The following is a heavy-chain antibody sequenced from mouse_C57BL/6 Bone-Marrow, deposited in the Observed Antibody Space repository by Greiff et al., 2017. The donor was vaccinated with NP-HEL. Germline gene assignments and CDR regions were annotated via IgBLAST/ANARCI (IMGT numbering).Heavy chain of an antibody. CDR2: ISDGGSYT. Sequence: VQLKESGGGLVKPGGSLKLSCAASGFTFSSYAMSWVRQTPEKRLEWVATISDGGSYTYYPDNVKGRFTISRDNAKNNLYLQMSHLKSEDTAMYYCARDGRRGFDYWGQGTTLTVSS. CDR3: ARDGRRGFDY. J-gene: IGHJ2*01. CDR1: GFTFSSYA. V-gene: IGHV5-4*01.